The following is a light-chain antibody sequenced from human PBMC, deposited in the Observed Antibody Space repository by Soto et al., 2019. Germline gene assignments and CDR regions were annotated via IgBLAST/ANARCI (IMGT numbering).Light chain of an antibody. CDR3: SSYTSSSTPRV. V-gene: IGLV2-14*01. CDR1: SSDVGGYNY. Sequence: QSALTQPASMSGSPGQSMTISCTGTSSDVGGYNYVSWYQQHPGKAPKLMIYDVSNRPSGVSNRFSGSKSGNTASLTISGLQAEDEADYYCSSYTSSSTPRVFGGGTKVTVL. CDR2: DVS. J-gene: IGLJ2*01.